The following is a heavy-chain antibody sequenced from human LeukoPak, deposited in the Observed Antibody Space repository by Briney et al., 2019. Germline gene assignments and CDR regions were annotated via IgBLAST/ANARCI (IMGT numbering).Heavy chain of an antibody. CDR3: VRGGYYSYYYFDS. CDR1: GFSFSSYA. J-gene: IGHJ4*02. Sequence: GGSLRLSCAASGFSFSSYAMHWVRQAPGKGLVWVSRINSDGSSTSYADSVKGRFTISRDNAKNALYLQMNGLRAEDTAVYYCVRGGYYSYYYFDSWGQGTLVTVS. CDR2: INSDGSST. V-gene: IGHV3-74*01. D-gene: IGHD3-22*01.